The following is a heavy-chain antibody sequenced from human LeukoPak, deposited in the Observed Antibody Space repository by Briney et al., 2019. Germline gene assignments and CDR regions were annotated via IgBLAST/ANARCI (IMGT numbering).Heavy chain of an antibody. CDR2: INHSGST. CDR1: GGSFSGYY. D-gene: IGHD5-24*01. CDR3: ARDGVATISY. J-gene: IGHJ4*02. V-gene: IGHV4-34*01. Sequence: PSETLSLTCAVYGGSFSGYYWSWIRQPPGKGLEWIGEINHSGSTYYNPSLKSRVTISVDTSKNQFSLKLSSVTAADTAVYYCARDGVATISYWGQGTLVTVSS.